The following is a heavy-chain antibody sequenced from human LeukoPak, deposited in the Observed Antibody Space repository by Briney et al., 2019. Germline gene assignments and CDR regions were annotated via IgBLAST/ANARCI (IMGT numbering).Heavy chain of an antibody. CDR1: GCTFSDYY. CDR2: ISTSGSSI. Sequence: GGSLRLYCAASGCTFSDYYMNWIRQAPGKGLEWVSYISTSGSSIYYADSVKGRFTISRDNAKSSLFLQVNSLRAEDTALYYCARSGDYGESFDSWGQGTLVTVSS. CDR3: ARSGDYGESFDS. D-gene: IGHD4-17*01. V-gene: IGHV3-11*01. J-gene: IGHJ4*02.